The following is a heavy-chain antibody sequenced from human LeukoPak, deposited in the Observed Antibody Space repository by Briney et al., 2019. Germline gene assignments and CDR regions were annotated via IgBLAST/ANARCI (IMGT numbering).Heavy chain of an antibody. CDR3: ARDGEIVRWFDP. Sequence: ASVKVSCKASGYTFTSYAFTWVRQAPGQGLEWMGWISTYNGNRKYAQKVQGRVTMTTDTSTSTAYMELRSLRSDDTAVYYCARDGEIVRWFDPWGQGTLVTVSS. CDR1: GYTFTSYA. D-gene: IGHD5-12*01. J-gene: IGHJ5*02. V-gene: IGHV1-18*01. CDR2: ISTYNGNR.